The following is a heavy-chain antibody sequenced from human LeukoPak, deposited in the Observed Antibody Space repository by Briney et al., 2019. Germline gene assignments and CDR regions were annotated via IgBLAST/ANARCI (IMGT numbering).Heavy chain of an antibody. J-gene: IGHJ5*02. CDR2: IYYSGST. CDR1: GGSISSYY. Sequence: PSETLSLTCTVSGGSISSYYWSWIRQPPGKGLEWIGYIYYSGSTNYNPSLKSRVTISVDTSKDQFSLKLSSVTAADTAVYYCARDSDIAVAGFDPWGQGTLVTVSS. D-gene: IGHD6-19*01. CDR3: ARDSDIAVAGFDP. V-gene: IGHV4-59*01.